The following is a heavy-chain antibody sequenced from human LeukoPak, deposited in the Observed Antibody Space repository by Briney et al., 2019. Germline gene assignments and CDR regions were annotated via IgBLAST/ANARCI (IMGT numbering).Heavy chain of an antibody. Sequence: SETLSLTCTVSGGSISSSSHYWGWIRQPPGKGLEWIGSIYYSGSTYYNPSLKSRVTISVDTSKNQFSLKLSSVTAADTAVYYCARLGYCSGGSCYYYYYMDVWGKGTTVTVSS. V-gene: IGHV4-39*07. CDR3: ARLGYCSGGSCYYYYYMDV. CDR2: IYYSGST. CDR1: GGSISSSSHY. D-gene: IGHD2-15*01. J-gene: IGHJ6*03.